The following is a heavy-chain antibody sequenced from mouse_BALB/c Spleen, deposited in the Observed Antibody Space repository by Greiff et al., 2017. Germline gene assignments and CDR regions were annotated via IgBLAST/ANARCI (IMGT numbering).Heavy chain of an antibody. CDR3: AREGYYDYEGFAY. J-gene: IGHJ3*01. D-gene: IGHD2-4*01. V-gene: IGHV1-9*01. CDR1: GYTFSSYW. Sequence: QVQLKQSGAELMKPGASVKISCKATGYTFSSYWIEWVKQRPGHGLEWIGEILPGSGSTNYNEKFKGKATFTADTSSNTAYMQLSSLTSEDSAVYYCAREGYYDYEGFAYWGQGTLVTVSA. CDR2: ILPGSGST.